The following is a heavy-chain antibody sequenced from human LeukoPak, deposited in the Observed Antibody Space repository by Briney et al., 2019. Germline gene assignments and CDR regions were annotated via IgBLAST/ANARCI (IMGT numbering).Heavy chain of an antibody. CDR2: MNPNSGNT. Sequence: ASVKVSCKASGYTFTSYNINWVRQTTGQGLEWMGWMNPNSGNTGYAQKFQGRVTMTRNTSISTAYMELSSLRSEDTAVYSCARDDASRGFAGNSPLDYWGQGTLITVSS. V-gene: IGHV1-8*01. J-gene: IGHJ4*02. CDR1: GYTFTSYN. D-gene: IGHD4-23*01. CDR3: ARDDASRGFAGNSPLDY.